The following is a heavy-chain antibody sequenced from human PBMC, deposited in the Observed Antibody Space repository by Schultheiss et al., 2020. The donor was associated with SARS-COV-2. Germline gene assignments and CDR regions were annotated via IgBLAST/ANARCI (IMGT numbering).Heavy chain of an antibody. J-gene: IGHJ6*02. Sequence: GGSLRLSCAASGFTFSSYAMHWVRQAPGKGLEWVAVISYDGSNKYYADSVKGRFTISRDNAKNSLYLQMNSLRAEDTAVYYCARDVLVSHYYGMDVWGQGTTVTVSS. CDR1: GFTFSSYA. V-gene: IGHV3-30*07. D-gene: IGHD3-3*01. CDR2: ISYDGSNK. CDR3: ARDVLVSHYYGMDV.